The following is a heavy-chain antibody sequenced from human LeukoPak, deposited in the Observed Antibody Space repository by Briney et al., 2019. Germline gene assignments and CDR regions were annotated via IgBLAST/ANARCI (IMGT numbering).Heavy chain of an antibody. CDR1: GFSFSSYY. V-gene: IGHV3-74*01. CDR3: VAYNWNYPDY. J-gene: IGHJ4*02. CDR2: IKTDGSST. Sequence: GWSVRLSCAASGFSFSSYYMYWVRQAPEKGLVWVSRIKTDGSSTAYADSVKGRFTISRDNAKNTLYLQMNSLRAEDTAVYYCVAYNWNYPDYWGQGTLVTVSS. D-gene: IGHD1-20*01.